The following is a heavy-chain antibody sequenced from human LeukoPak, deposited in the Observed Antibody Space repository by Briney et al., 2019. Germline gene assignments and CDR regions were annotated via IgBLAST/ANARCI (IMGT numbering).Heavy chain of an antibody. V-gene: IGHV3-21*04. CDR2: ISSKSSYI. J-gene: IGHJ4*02. Sequence: GGSLRLSCAPSGFTFSSYSMNWVRQAPGKGLEWLSSISSKSSYIYYADSVERRLTISRDNTKNSLYLQMNSLRCEDTAVYYCAKRAFGGADFWGQGTLVTVSS. D-gene: IGHD3-16*01. CDR1: GFTFSSYS. CDR3: AKRAFGGADF.